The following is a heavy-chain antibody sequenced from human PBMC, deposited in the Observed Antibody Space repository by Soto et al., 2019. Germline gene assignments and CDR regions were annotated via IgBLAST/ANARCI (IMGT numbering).Heavy chain of an antibody. CDR3: AREYYYDTRWSFDI. CDR1: QGPIISGGYY. Sequence: SETLCLTGTVSQGPIISGGYYWSWIRQHPGKGLEWIGYIYYSGSTYYNPSLKSRVTISVDTSKNQFSLKLSSVTAADTAVYYCAREYYYDTRWSFDIRGQVPTVTVS. D-gene: IGHD3-22*01. J-gene: IGHJ6*02. CDR2: IYYSGST. V-gene: IGHV4-31*03.